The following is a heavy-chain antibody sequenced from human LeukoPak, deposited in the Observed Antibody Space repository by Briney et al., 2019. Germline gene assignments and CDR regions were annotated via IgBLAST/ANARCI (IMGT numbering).Heavy chain of an antibody. J-gene: IGHJ6*02. CDR1: GFTFSNYW. V-gene: IGHV3-7*03. Sequence: GGSLRLSCAASGFTFSNYWMAWVRQAPGKGLEWVANIKQDESEKYHVDSVKGRFTISRDNAKSSLFLQMNSLRVEDTAVYYCVRAMDVWGQGTTVTVSS. CDR2: IKQDESEK. CDR3: VRAMDV.